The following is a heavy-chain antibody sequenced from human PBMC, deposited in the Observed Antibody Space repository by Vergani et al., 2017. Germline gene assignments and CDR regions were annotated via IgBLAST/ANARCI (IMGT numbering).Heavy chain of an antibody. V-gene: IGHV1-2*02. D-gene: IGHD3-9*01. CDR1: GYTFTGYY. CDR2: INPHSGGT. J-gene: IGHJ6*02. Sequence: QVQLVQSGAEVKKPGASVKVSCKASGYTFTGYYMHWVRQAPGQGLEWMGWINPHSGGTNYAQKFQGRVTMTRDTSISTAYMELSRLRSDDTAVYYCARAGKDRYYDILTGAYYYYGMDVWGQGTTVTVSS. CDR3: ARAGKDRYYDILTGAYYYYGMDV.